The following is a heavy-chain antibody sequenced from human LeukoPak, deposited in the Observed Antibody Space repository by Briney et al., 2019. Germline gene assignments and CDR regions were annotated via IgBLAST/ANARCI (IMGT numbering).Heavy chain of an antibody. CDR3: ARDRLGRGYSSGWYPAGY. CDR1: GYTFTSYD. J-gene: IGHJ4*02. V-gene: IGHV1-8*01. CDR2: MNPNSGNT. D-gene: IGHD6-19*01. Sequence: ASVKVSCKASGYTFTSYDINWVRQATGQGLEWMGWMNPNSGNTGYAQKFQGRVTMTRDMSTSTVYMELSSLRSEDTAVYYCARDRLGRGYSSGWYPAGYWGQGTLVTVSS.